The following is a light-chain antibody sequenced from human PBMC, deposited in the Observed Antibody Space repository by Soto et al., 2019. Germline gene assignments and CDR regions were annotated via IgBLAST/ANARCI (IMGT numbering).Light chain of an antibody. CDR1: QSVSSY. CDR3: QQYGSSPPIT. Sequence: EIVLTQSPATLSLSPGERATLSCRASQSVSSYLAWYQQKPGQAPRLLIYGASTRATGIPARISGSGSGTEFTLTISRLEPEDFAVYYCQQYGSSPPITFGQGTRLEIK. V-gene: IGKV3-20*01. CDR2: GAS. J-gene: IGKJ5*01.